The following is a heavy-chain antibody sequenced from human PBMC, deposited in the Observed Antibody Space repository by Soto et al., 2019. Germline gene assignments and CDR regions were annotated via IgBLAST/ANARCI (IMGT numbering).Heavy chain of an antibody. V-gene: IGHV4-34*01. CDR2: LYHSGST. D-gene: IGHD3-10*01. CDR1: GGSSSGYY. J-gene: IGHJ6*02. CDR3: ATARAGLLWFGELDYYYYGMDV. Sequence: AETLSLTCAVSGGSSSGYYGSWIRQPPGKGLESIGELYHSGSTNYNPSLKSRVTISVDTSKNQFSLKLSSVTAADTAVYYCATARAGLLWFGELDYYYYGMDVWGQGTTVTVSS.